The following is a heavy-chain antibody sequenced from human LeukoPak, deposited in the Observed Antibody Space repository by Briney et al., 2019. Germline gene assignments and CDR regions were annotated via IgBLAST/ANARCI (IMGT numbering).Heavy chain of an antibody. CDR3: ARGTYDYIWGSYRPYYYYYMDV. D-gene: IGHD3-16*02. CDR2: IYTSGST. V-gene: IGHV4-4*07. Sequence: SETLSLTCTVSGGSISSYYWSWIRQPAGKGLEWIGRIYTSGSTNYNPSLKSRVTMSVDTSKNQSSLKLSSVTAADTAVYYCARGTYDYIWGSYRPYYYYYMDVWGKGTTVTVSS. CDR1: GGSISSYY. J-gene: IGHJ6*03.